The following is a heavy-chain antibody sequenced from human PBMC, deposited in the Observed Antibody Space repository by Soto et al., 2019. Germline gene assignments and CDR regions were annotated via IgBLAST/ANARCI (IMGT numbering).Heavy chain of an antibody. J-gene: IGHJ5*02. CDR3: ARQLGDPAYYYDSSGHVP. V-gene: IGHV4-39*01. CDR1: GGSISSSSYY. Sequence: QLQLQESGPGLVKPSETLSLTCTVSGGSISSSSYYWGWIRQPPGKGLEWIGSIYYSGSTYYNPSLKSRVTISVDTSKNQFSLKLSSVTAADTAVYYCARQLGDPAYYYDSSGHVPWGQGTLVTVSS. CDR2: IYYSGST. D-gene: IGHD3-22*01.